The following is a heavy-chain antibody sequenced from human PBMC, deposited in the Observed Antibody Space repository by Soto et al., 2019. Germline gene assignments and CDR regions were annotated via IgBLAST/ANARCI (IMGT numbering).Heavy chain of an antibody. J-gene: IGHJ5*02. CDR3: VTWWSES. CDR1: GFTFSSSW. V-gene: IGHV3-74*01. Sequence: EVQLVESGGGLVQPGGSLRLSCVVSGFTFSSSWMHWVRQGPGKGLVWVSRMNPDGSAINYAYSVKGRFTTSRDNAKNILYLQMNSLRTDDMALYYGVTWWSESWGRGTLVTVSS. D-gene: IGHD2-15*01. CDR2: MNPDGSAI.